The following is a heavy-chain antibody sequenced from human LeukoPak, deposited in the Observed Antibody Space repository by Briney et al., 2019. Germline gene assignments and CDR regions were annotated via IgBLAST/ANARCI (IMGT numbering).Heavy chain of an antibody. Sequence: SETLSLTCTVSGGSTSSYYWSWIRQPPGKGLEWIGYFYSSGSTNYNPSLKSRVTISGDTSKNQFSLKVNSVTAADTAVYFCARGMWLQFFYPWSQGTLVTVSS. CDR3: ARGMWLQFFYP. D-gene: IGHD5-12*01. CDR1: GGSTSSYY. J-gene: IGHJ5*02. CDR2: FYSSGST. V-gene: IGHV4-59*01.